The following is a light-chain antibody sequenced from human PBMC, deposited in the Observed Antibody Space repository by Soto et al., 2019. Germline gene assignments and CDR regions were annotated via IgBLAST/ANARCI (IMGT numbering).Light chain of an antibody. V-gene: IGKV3-15*01. CDR2: GAS. J-gene: IGKJ2*01. CDR3: QQYNNWPPYT. CDR1: QSVSSN. Sequence: EIVMTQSPATLSVSPGERATLSCRASQSVSSNLAWYQQKPGQAPRLLISGASTRATGIPARFSGSGSVTEFTLTISSLQSEDVAVYYCQQYNNWPPYTFGQGTKLEIK.